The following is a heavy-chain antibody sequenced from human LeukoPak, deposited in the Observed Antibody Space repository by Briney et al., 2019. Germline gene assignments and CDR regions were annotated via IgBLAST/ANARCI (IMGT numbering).Heavy chain of an antibody. Sequence: GGSLRLSCAASGFSVSTDHMSWVRQAPGKGLEWVSSISSSSSYIYYADSVKGRFTISRDNAKNSLYLQMNSLRAEDTAVYYCARGDYCSSTSCYPSPFWFDPWSQGTLVTVSS. D-gene: IGHD2-2*01. CDR2: ISSSSSYI. CDR1: GFSVSTDH. V-gene: IGHV3-21*01. CDR3: ARGDYCSSTSCYPSPFWFDP. J-gene: IGHJ5*02.